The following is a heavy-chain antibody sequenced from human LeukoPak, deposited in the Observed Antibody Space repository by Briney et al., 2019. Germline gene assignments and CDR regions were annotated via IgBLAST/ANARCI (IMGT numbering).Heavy chain of an antibody. J-gene: IGHJ3*02. CDR2: MSFDGSQ. CDR1: GRPFSSSI. D-gene: IGHD2-8*01. CDR3: AREGHTNGFCGSFDI. V-gene: IGHV3-30*03. Sequence: GGSLRHSCALSGRPFSSSIMHWVRRAPGKGLEWVAGMSFDGSQYYVESVKGRFTISRDNSGNTVYLHMTSLRPEDTAVYFCAREGHTNGFCGSFDIWGQGTTVTISS.